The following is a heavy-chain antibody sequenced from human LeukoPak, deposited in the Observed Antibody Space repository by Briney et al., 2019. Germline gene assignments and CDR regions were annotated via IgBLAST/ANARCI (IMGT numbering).Heavy chain of an antibody. CDR3: ATESATVTTIDYYGMDV. D-gene: IGHD4-17*01. CDR2: FDPEDGET. V-gene: IGHV1-24*01. Sequence: ASVKVSCKVSGYTLTELSMHWVRQAPGKGLEWMGGFDPEDGETIYAQKFQGRVTMTEDTSTGTAYMELSSLRSEDTAVYYCATESATVTTIDYYGMDVWGQGTTVAVSS. CDR1: GYTLTELS. J-gene: IGHJ6*02.